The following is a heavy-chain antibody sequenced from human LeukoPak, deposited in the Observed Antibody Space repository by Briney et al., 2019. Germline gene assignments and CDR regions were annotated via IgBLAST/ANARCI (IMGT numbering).Heavy chain of an antibody. CDR3: ARSLTTLTYEGY. V-gene: IGHV3-21*01. Sequence: GGSLRLSCAASGFTFSSYMMSWVRQAPGKGLEWVSSINSGSTYTYYTQSVKGRFTVSRDNAKNSLFLQMNSLRAEDTAIYYCARSLTTLTYEGYWGQGTLVTVSS. J-gene: IGHJ4*02. CDR1: GFTFSSYM. CDR2: INSGSTYT. D-gene: IGHD1-1*01.